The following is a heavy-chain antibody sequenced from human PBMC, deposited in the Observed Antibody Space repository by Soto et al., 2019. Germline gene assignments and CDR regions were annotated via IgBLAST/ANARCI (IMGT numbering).Heavy chain of an antibody. D-gene: IGHD3-10*01. CDR3: ARRYGSFFDI. J-gene: IGHJ3*02. Sequence: SETLSLTCTVSGGSISSYYWSWIRQPPGKGLEWIGYIYYSGSTNYNPSLKSRVTISVDTSKNQFSLKLSSVTAADTAVYYCARRYGSFFDIWCQGTMVT. CDR2: IYYSGST. V-gene: IGHV4-59*08. CDR1: GGSISSYY.